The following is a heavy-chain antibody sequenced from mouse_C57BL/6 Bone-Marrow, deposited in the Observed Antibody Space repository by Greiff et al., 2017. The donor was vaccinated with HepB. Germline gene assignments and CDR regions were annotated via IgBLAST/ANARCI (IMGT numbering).Heavy chain of an antibody. D-gene: IGHD2-3*01. V-gene: IGHV1-64*01. J-gene: IGHJ4*01. Sequence: QVQLQQSGAELVKPGASVKLSCKASGYTFTSYWMHWVKQRPGQGLEWIGMIHPNSGSTNYNEKFKSKATLTVDKSSSTAYMQLSSLTSEDSAVYYCAGGLLRYYAMDYWGQGTSVTVSS. CDR2: IHPNSGST. CDR1: GYTFTSYW. CDR3: AGGLLRYYAMDY.